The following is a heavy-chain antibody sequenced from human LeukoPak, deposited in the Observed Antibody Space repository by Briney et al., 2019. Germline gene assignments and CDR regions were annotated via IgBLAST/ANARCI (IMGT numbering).Heavy chain of an antibody. CDR1: GFTVSSNY. J-gene: IGHJ4*02. D-gene: IGHD3-9*01. CDR3: ARAPDWLVGYYFDY. CDR2: IYSGGST. Sequence: PGGSLRLSCAASGFTVSSNYMSWVRQAPGKGLEWVSVIYSGGSTYYADSVKGRFTISRDNSKNTLYLQMNSLRAEDTAVYYCARAPDWLVGYYFDYWGQGTLVTVSS. V-gene: IGHV3-66*02.